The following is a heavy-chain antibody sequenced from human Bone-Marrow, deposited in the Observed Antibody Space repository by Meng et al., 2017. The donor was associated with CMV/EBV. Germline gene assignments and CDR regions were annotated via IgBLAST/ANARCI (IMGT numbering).Heavy chain of an antibody. D-gene: IGHD3-3*01. CDR2: IYYSGST. V-gene: IGHV4-59*01. CDR3: ARGAYDFWSGYRYYGMDV. J-gene: IGHJ6*01. CDR1: GCAISSYY. Sequence: SEILSLTCTVSGCAISSYYWSWIRQPPGKGLEWIGYIYYSGSTNYNPSLKSRVTISVDTSKNQFSLKLSSVTAADTAVYYCARGAYDFWSGYRYYGMDVWGQGTTVTGSS.